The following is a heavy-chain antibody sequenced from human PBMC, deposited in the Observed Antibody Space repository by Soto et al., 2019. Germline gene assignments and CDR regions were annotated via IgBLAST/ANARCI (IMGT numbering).Heavy chain of an antibody. CDR3: AGCIAVAGRRSYSYCGMDD. V-gene: IGHV4-34*01. J-gene: IGHJ6*02. CDR1: GASFSGSC. D-gene: IGHD6-19*01. Sequence: SETLSLTCAADGASFSGSCWRWIRLPPEKGLVGIGEIDDSGSTNDNTSHKRRVTIVVDTSENQYTLELSFGTAADTAVYYCAGCIAVAGRRSYSYCGMDDWGQGTTVTVSS. CDR2: IDDSGST.